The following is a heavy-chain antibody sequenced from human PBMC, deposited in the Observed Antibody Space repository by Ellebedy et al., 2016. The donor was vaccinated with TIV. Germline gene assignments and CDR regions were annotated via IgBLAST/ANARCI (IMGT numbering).Heavy chain of an antibody. CDR3: ANGGFGVRMIRGVQVN. V-gene: IGHV4-34*01. CDR1: GGSFSGYY. CDR2: INHSGST. Sequence: MPSETLSLTCAVYGGSFSGYYWSWIRQPPGKGLEWIGEINHSGSTNYNPSLKRRVTMSVDTSKNQCSLNLTFVTAADTAVYYRANGGFGVRMIRGVQVNWGQGTLVTVSS. D-gene: IGHD3-10*01. J-gene: IGHJ4*02.